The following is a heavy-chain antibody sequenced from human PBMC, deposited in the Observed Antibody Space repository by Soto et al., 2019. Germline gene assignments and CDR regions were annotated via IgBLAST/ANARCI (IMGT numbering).Heavy chain of an antibody. V-gene: IGHV1-58*02. J-gene: IGHJ3*02. D-gene: IGHD3-3*01. CDR2: IVVGSGNT. CDR1: GFTFTSSA. CDR3: ASPARNYDFWSGYSFDI. Sequence: GASVKVSCKASGFTFTSSAMQWVQQARGQRLEWIGWIVVGSGNTNYAQKFQGRVTMTRNTSISTAYMELSSLRSEDTAVYYCASPARNYDFWSGYSFDIWGQGTKVTVSS.